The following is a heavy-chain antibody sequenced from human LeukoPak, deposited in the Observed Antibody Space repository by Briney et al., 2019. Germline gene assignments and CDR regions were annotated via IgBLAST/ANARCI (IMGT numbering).Heavy chain of an antibody. J-gene: IGHJ3*02. CDR3: ARGSLVFAFDI. D-gene: IGHD6-6*01. V-gene: IGHV4-59*01. CDR1: GGSIRSYY. Sequence: SETLSLTCTVSGGSIRSYYWSWIRQPPGKGLEWIGYIYYSGSTNYNPSLKSRVTISVDTSKNQFSLKLSSVTAADTAVYYCARGSLVFAFDIWGPGTMVTVSS. CDR2: IYYSGST.